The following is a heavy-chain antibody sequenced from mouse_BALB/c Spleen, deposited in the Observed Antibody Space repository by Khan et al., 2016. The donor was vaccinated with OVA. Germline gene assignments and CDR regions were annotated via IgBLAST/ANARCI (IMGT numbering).Heavy chain of an antibody. D-gene: IGHD2-13*01. Sequence: EVELVESGGGLVKPGGSLKLSCEASGFTFSDYYMYWVRQTPEKRLEWVATIGDVGNYIYYLDNVKGRFTISRDNAKNNLFLQMNSLKSEDTAMYYCIRGFYGDPFAYWGHGTLVTVSA. CDR3: IRGFYGDPFAY. J-gene: IGHJ3*01. CDR2: IGDVGNYI. V-gene: IGHV5-4*02. CDR1: GFTFSDYY.